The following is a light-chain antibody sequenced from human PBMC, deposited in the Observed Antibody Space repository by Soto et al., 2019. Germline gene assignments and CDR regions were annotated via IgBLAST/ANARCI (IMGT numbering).Light chain of an antibody. V-gene: IGLV2-18*01. Sequence: QSVLTQPPSVSGSPGRSVTISCTGTSSDVGSYNRVSWYQQPPGTAPKLMIYEVSNRPSGVPDRFSGSKSGNTASLTISGLQAEDEADYYCSLYTSSSTYVFGTGTKVTVL. CDR3: SLYTSSSTYV. CDR1: SSDVGSYNR. CDR2: EVS. J-gene: IGLJ1*01.